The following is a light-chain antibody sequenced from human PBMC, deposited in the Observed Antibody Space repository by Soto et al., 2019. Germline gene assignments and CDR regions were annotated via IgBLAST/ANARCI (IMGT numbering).Light chain of an antibody. J-gene: IGKJ1*01. CDR2: GVS. CDR3: HQYGQSTCT. CDR1: QSVISSY. V-gene: IGKV3-20*01. Sequence: EIVLTQSPGTLSLSPWKRATLSCRASQSVISSYLAWYQQKPGHTPRLLIHGVSSRATGIPDRFSGSGSMTEFTLTSSRLEPADFAVYYCHQYGQSTCTVGQGPKV.